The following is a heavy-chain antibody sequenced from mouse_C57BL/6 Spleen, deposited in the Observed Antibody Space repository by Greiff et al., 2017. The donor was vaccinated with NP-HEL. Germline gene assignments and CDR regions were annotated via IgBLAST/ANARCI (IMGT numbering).Heavy chain of an antibody. CDR3: ARPITTVWYFDV. Sequence: VKLQQPGAELVKPGASVKLSCKASGYAFTSYWMHWVKQRPGRGLEWIGRIDPNSGGTKYNEKFKSKATLTVDKPSSTAYMQLSSLTSEDSAVDYCARPITTVWYFDVWGTGTTVTVSS. D-gene: IGHD1-1*01. J-gene: IGHJ1*03. CDR2: IDPNSGGT. V-gene: IGHV1-72*01. CDR1: GYAFTSYW.